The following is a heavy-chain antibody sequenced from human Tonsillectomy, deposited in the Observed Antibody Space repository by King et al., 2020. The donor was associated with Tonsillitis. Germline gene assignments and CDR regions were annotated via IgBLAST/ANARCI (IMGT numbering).Heavy chain of an antibody. CDR2: FDPEDGET. J-gene: IGHJ6*02. CDR1: GYTLTELS. D-gene: IGHD2-2*01. V-gene: IGHV1-24*01. Sequence: QLVQSGAEVKKPGASVKVSCKVSGYTLTELSMHWVRQAPGEGLEWMGGFDPEDGETIYAQKFQGRVTMTEDTSTDTAYMELTSLRSEDTAVYYCATFGVVPADTPEVYYYDGMDVWGQGTTVTVSS. CDR3: ATFGVVPADTPEVYYYDGMDV.